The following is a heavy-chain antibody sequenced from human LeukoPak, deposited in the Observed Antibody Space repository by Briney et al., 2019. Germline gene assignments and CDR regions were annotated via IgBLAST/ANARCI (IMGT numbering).Heavy chain of an antibody. D-gene: IGHD3-22*01. Sequence: GGSLRLSCAASGFTFSDYGMHWVRQAPGKGLEWVSGISWNSGSIGYADSVKGRFTIPRDNAKNSLYLQMNSLRAEDTALYYCAKDTGYDSSGYYDYWGQGTLVTVSS. CDR1: GFTFSDYG. J-gene: IGHJ4*02. CDR3: AKDTGYDSSGYYDY. V-gene: IGHV3-9*01. CDR2: ISWNSGSI.